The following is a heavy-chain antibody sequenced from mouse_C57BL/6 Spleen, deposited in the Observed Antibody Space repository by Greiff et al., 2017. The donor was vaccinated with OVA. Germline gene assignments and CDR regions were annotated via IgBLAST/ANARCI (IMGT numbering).Heavy chain of an antibody. CDR3: TRSALAAY. J-gene: IGHJ3*01. Sequence: VKLVESGAELVRPGASVTLSCKASGYTFTDYEMHWVKQTPVHGLEWIGAIDPETGGTAYNQKFKGKAILTADKSSSTAYMELRSLTSEDSAVYYCTRSALAAYWGQGTLVTVSA. CDR1: GYTFTDYE. V-gene: IGHV1-15*01. CDR2: IDPETGGT.